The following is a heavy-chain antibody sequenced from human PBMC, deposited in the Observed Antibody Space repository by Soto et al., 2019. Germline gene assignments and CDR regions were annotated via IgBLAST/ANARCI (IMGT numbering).Heavy chain of an antibody. D-gene: IGHD3-3*01. Sequence: SETLSITCAVYGGSFSGYYRSWIRQPPGKGLEWIGEINHSGSTNYNPSLKSRVTISVDTSKNQFSLKLSSVTAADTAVYYCARGGPIFGAEPTPMDYYYYMDVWGKGTTVTVSS. CDR2: INHSGST. V-gene: IGHV4-34*01. CDR3: ARGGPIFGAEPTPMDYYYYMDV. J-gene: IGHJ6*03. CDR1: GGSFSGYY.